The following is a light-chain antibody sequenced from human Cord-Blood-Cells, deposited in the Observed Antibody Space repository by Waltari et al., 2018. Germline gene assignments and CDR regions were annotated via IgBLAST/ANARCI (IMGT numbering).Light chain of an antibody. V-gene: IGLV2-8*01. CDR3: SSYAGSILYV. CDR2: EVS. J-gene: IGLJ1*01. CDR1: TSDVGGSNY. Sequence: QSALTQPPSASGSPGQSVTISCTGTTSDVGGSNYVSWYQQHPGEAPKLMIDEVSKRPSGVPDRFSGSKSGNTASLTVSGLQAEDEADYYCSSYAGSILYVFGTGTKVTVL.